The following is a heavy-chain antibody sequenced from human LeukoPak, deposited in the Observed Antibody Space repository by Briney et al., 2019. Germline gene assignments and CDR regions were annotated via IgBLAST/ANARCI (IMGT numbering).Heavy chain of an antibody. D-gene: IGHD4-17*01. CDR3: AKTDYGHPLGGY. CDR2: ISAYNGDT. CDR1: GYTFTSYG. Sequence: ASVKVSCKASGYTFTSYGISWVRQAPGQGFEWMGWISAYNGDTNYAQKLQGRVTTTTDTSTSTAYMELRSLRSDDTAVYYCAKTDYGHPLGGYWGQGTLGNVFS. V-gene: IGHV1-18*01. J-gene: IGHJ4*02.